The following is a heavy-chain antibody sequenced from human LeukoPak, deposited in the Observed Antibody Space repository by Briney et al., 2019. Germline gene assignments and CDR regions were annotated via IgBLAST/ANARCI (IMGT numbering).Heavy chain of an antibody. CDR1: GFTFSSYG. V-gene: IGHV3-33*06. Sequence: GGSLRLSCAASGFTFSSYGMHRVRQAPGKGLEWVAVIWYDGSNKYYADSVKGRFTISRDNSKNTLYLQMNSLRAEDTAVYYCAKEYEGLDYWGQGTLVTVSS. CDR2: IWYDGSNK. D-gene: IGHD2-8*01. CDR3: AKEYEGLDY. J-gene: IGHJ4*02.